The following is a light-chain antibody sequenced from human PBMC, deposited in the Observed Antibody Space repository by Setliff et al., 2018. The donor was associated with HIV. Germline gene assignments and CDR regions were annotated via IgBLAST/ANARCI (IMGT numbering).Light chain of an antibody. CDR2: DVS. CDR3: SSYTSTPLYV. Sequence: QSALTQPASASGSPGQSITISCTGTSSDVGTYNFVSWYQQHPGKAPKLMIYDVSNRPSGVSNRFSGSKSGNTASLTISGLQAEDEADYYCSSYTSTPLYVFGTGTKVTVL. V-gene: IGLV2-14*03. J-gene: IGLJ1*01. CDR1: SSDVGTYNF.